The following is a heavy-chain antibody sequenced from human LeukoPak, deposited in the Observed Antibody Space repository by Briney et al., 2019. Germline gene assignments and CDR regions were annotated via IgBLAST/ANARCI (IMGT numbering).Heavy chain of an antibody. CDR1: GFTFSGYW. V-gene: IGHV3-7*04. CDR3: ARDPYDSSWGLCYFDY. D-gene: IGHD3-22*01. CDR2: IKQDGSDK. J-gene: IGHJ4*02. Sequence: GGSLRLSCAASGFTFSGYWMSWVRQAPGKGLEGVANIKQDGSDKYYVDSVKGRFTISRDNAKNSLYLQMNSLRAEDTAVYYCARDPYDSSWGLCYFDYWGQGTLVTVSS.